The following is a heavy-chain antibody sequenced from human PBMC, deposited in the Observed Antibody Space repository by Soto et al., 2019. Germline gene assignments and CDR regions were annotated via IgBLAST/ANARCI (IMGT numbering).Heavy chain of an antibody. CDR3: AKVAVTTTGGFDI. V-gene: IGHV3-53*01. D-gene: IGHD4-17*01. J-gene: IGHJ3*02. CDR1: GINVSSNY. Sequence: GGSLRLSCAASGINVSSNYMNWVRQAPGKGLEWVSIIYRDGRTYYTDSVKGRFTISRDNSKNTLYLQMNGLRAEDTAVYYCAKVAVTTTGGFDIWGQGTMVTVSS. CDR2: IYRDGRT.